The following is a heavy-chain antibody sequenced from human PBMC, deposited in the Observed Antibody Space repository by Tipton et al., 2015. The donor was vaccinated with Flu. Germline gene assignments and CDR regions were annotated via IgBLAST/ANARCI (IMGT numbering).Heavy chain of an antibody. CDR1: GGSINSYY. CDR3: ARFSVRGESDY. J-gene: IGHJ4*02. D-gene: IGHD3-10*01. V-gene: IGHV4-4*07. Sequence: GLVKPSETLSLTCTVSGGSINSYYWSWIRQSAGKGLEWIGRIYSSGSTNYNPSLKSRVTMSVDTSKNQFSLKMSSVTAADTAVYYCARFSVRGESDYWGQRTLVTVSS. CDR2: IYSSGST.